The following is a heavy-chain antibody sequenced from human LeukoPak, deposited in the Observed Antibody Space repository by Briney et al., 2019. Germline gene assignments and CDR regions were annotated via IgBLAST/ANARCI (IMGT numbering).Heavy chain of an antibody. CDR2: IYSGGST. Sequence: GGSLRLSCAASGFTVGSSYMSWVRQAPGKGLEWVSVIYSGGSTYYADSVKGRFTISRDNSKNTLYLQMNSLRAEDTAVYYCARGGPAAGRFDYWGQGTLVTVSS. D-gene: IGHD6-13*01. J-gene: IGHJ4*02. V-gene: IGHV3-66*01. CDR3: ARGGPAAGRFDY. CDR1: GFTVGSSY.